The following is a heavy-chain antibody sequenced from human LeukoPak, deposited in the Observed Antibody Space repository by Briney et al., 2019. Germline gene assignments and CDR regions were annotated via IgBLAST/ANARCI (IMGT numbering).Heavy chain of an antibody. Sequence: GGSLRLSCAASGFTFSSYGMHWVRQAPGKGLEWVAVISYDGSNKYYADSVKGRFTISRDNSKNTLYLQMNSLRAEDTAVYYCAKDLSSYKQSGAFDTWGQGTMVTVSS. CDR2: ISYDGSNK. CDR1: GFTFSSYG. D-gene: IGHD3-10*01. CDR3: AKDLSSYKQSGAFDT. J-gene: IGHJ3*02. V-gene: IGHV3-30*18.